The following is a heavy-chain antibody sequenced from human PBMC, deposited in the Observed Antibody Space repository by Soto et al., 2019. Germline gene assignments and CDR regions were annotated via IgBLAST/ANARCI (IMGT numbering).Heavy chain of an antibody. CDR2: TYYRSKWYN. Sequence: SQTLSLTCAISGDSVSSNSAAWNWIRQSPSRGLEWLGRTYYRSKWYNDYAVSVKSRITINPDTSKNQFSLQLNSVTPEDTAVYYCASAQLVIQDYYYYGMDVWGQGTTVTVSS. D-gene: IGHD2-21*01. CDR1: GDSVSSNSAA. V-gene: IGHV6-1*01. J-gene: IGHJ6*02. CDR3: ASAQLVIQDYYYYGMDV.